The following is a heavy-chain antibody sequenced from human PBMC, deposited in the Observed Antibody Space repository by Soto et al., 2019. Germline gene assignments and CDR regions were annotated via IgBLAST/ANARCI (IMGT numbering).Heavy chain of an antibody. V-gene: IGHV3-33*01. CDR2: IWHDGRYK. J-gene: IGHJ4*02. CDR3: ARGNWKYGYIDY. D-gene: IGHD1-1*01. CDR1: SSSNYY. Sequence: SSSNYYWGWIRQSPGKGLEWVAVIWHDGRYKYKTDSVKGRFTISRDNSKNTLYLQMNSLSAEDTAVYYCARGNWKYGYIDYWGQGTLVTVSS.